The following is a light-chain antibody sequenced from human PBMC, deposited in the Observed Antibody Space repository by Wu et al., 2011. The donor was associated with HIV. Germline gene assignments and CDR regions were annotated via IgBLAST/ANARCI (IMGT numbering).Light chain of an antibody. CDR1: QIVSNTY. CDR2: GTS. Sequence: EIVLTQSPGTLSLSPGERATLSCRASQIVSNTYLAWYQHKPGQAPRLLIYGTSSRATGIPDRFSGSESGTNFILTINRLEPEDFAIYYCHHYGNSPHTFGQGTKLEV. J-gene: IGKJ2*01. CDR3: HHYGNSPHT. V-gene: IGKV3-20*01.